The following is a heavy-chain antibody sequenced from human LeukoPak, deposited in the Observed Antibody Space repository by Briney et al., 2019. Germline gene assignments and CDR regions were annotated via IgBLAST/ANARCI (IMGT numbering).Heavy chain of an antibody. CDR1: GDSVSSKSAA. D-gene: IGHD5-12*01. Sequence: SQALSLTCAISGDSVSSKSAAWSGVRQSPSRGLEWLGRTYYRSKWYYDYAVSVKSRITINPDTSKNQFSLQLNSVTPEDTAVYYCARGATAYFDYWGQGTLVTVSS. J-gene: IGHJ4*02. CDR2: TYYRSKWYY. CDR3: ARGATAYFDY. V-gene: IGHV6-1*01.